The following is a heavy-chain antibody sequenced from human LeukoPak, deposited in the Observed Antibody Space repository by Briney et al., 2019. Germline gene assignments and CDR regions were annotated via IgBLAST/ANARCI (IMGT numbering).Heavy chain of an antibody. CDR1: GGTFSSYA. CDR3: ARRVSDGALDI. CDR2: IIPILGIA. D-gene: IGHD3-10*01. Sequence: GASVKVSCKASGGTFSSYAISWVRQAPGQGLEWMGRIIPILGIANYAQKFQGRVTITADKSTSTAYMELSSLRSEDTAVYYCARRVSDGALDIWGQGTMVTVPS. J-gene: IGHJ3*02. V-gene: IGHV1-69*04.